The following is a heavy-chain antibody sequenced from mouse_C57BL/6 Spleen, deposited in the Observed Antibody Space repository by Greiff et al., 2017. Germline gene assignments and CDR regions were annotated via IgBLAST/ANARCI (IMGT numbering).Heavy chain of an antibody. CDR2: IDPETGGT. V-gene: IGHV1-15*01. CDR1: GYTFTDYE. Sequence: QVHVKQSGAELVRPGASVTLSCKASGYTFTDYEMHWVKQTPVHGLEWIGAIDPETGGTAYNQKFKGKAILTADKSSSTAYMELRSLTSEDSAVYYCTRDLWTTAKAWCAYWGQGTLVTVSA. CDR3: TRDLWTTAKAWCAY. J-gene: IGHJ3*01. D-gene: IGHD1-2*01.